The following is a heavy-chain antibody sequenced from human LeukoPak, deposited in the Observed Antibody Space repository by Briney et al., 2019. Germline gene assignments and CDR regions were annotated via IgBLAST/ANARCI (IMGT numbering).Heavy chain of an antibody. J-gene: IGHJ3*02. CDR2: IYPGDSDT. D-gene: IGHD6-13*01. Sequence: GASLKISCKGSGYSFTTHWIGWVRQMPGKGLDWMGIIYPGDSDTRYSPSFQGQVTISADKSISTAYLQWSSLKASDTAMYYCASAAGSDAFDIWGQGTMVTVSS. V-gene: IGHV5-51*01. CDR3: ASAAGSDAFDI. CDR1: GYSFTTHW.